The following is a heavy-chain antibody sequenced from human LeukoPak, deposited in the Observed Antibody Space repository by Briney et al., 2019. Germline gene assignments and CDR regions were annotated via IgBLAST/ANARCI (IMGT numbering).Heavy chain of an antibody. D-gene: IGHD3/OR15-3a*01. CDR1: GFHFISSS. V-gene: IGHV1-58*02. CDR2: IVVRGGST. Sequence: SVKVSCKTSGFHFISSSIQWVRQARGQGLEWMGGIVVRGGSTNFAQKFQDRISVIRDMSTSTVYLHLSSLRPEDTGVFYCAASRGQITWTGLGAWGQGTLITVSS. CDR3: AASRGQITWTGLGA. J-gene: IGHJ5*02.